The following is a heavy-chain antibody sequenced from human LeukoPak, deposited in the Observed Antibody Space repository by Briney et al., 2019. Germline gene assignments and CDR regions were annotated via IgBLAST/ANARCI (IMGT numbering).Heavy chain of an antibody. V-gene: IGHV4-31*03. Sequence: PSETLSLTCTVSGGSISSGGYYWSWIRQHPGKDLEWIGYIYYSGSTYYNPSLKSRVTISVDTSKNQFSLKLSSVTAADTAVYYCARRGNTDSSGYYYFDYWGQGTLVTVSS. CDR1: GGSISSGGYY. D-gene: IGHD3-22*01. CDR3: ARRGNTDSSGYYYFDY. J-gene: IGHJ4*02. CDR2: IYYSGST.